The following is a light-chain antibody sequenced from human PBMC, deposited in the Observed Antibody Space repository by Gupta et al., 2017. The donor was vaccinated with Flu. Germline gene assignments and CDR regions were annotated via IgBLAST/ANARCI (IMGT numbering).Light chain of an antibody. V-gene: IGLV1-51*01. Sequence: QSLLSHPPSVSPAPVQKVTLSCPLSSPNIGNNYVSWYQQLPGTAPKLLLYNNNKRPAGIPERFSGCKSGTSATLGITGLQNGDEADYYCGTWDSSMSAGVFGGGTKLTVL. J-gene: IGLJ3*02. CDR2: NNN. CDR1: SPNIGNNY. CDR3: GTWDSSMSAGV.